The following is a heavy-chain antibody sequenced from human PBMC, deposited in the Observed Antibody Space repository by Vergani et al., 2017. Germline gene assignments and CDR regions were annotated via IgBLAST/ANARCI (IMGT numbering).Heavy chain of an antibody. CDR3: ARDVGYYYGMDV. Sequence: QVQLQQWGAGLLKPSETLSLTCAVYGGSFSGYYWSWIRQPPGKGLEWIGEINHSGSTNYNPSLKSRVTISVDTSKNQFSLKLSSVTAADTAVYYCARDVGYYYGMDVWGQGTTVTVSS. CDR2: INHSGST. D-gene: IGHD3-10*02. CDR1: GGSFSGYY. V-gene: IGHV4-34*01. J-gene: IGHJ6*02.